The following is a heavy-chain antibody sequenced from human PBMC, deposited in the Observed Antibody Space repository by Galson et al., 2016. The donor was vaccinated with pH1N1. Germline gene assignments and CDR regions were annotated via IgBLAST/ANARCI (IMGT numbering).Heavy chain of an antibody. CDR1: GHSFTSYW. V-gene: IGHV5-51*03. CDR3: ARLPYCDTTSCPFDY. J-gene: IGHJ4*02. CDR2: IYPGDSDT. Sequence: QSGAEVKKPGESLRISCQGSGHSFTSYWIARVRQMPGKGLEWMGIIYPGDSDTRYSPSFQGQVTISADKSISTAYLQWSSLRASDTAMYYCARLPYCDTTSCPFDYWGQGTLVTVSS. D-gene: IGHD2-2*01.